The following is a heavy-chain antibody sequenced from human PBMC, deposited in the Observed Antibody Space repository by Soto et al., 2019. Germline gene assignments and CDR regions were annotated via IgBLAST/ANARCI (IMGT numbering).Heavy chain of an antibody. Sequence: EVQLVETGGGMIQPGGSLRLSCAVSGFRVSSNYMSWVRQAPGKGLEWVSLIYSGGTTSYADSVKGRFIISRDSSKSTLCLQMNSLRVEDTAVYYCARRYIVGLTCDYWGQGTLVTGSS. D-gene: IGHD1-26*01. V-gene: IGHV3-53*02. J-gene: IGHJ4*02. CDR1: GFRVSSNY. CDR2: IYSGGTT. CDR3: ARRYIVGLTCDY.